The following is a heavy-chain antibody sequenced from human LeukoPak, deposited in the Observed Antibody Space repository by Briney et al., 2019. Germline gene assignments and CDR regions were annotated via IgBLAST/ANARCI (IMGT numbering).Heavy chain of an antibody. Sequence: PGGSLRLSCAASGFTFSSYGMSWVRQAPGKGLEWVSAISGSGGSTYYADSVKGRFTISRDNSKNTLYLQMNSLRAEDTAVYYCGGELRPTDAFDIWGQGTMVTVSS. CDR1: GFTFSSYG. CDR2: ISGSGGST. D-gene: IGHD2-15*01. V-gene: IGHV3-23*01. CDR3: GGELRPTDAFDI. J-gene: IGHJ3*02.